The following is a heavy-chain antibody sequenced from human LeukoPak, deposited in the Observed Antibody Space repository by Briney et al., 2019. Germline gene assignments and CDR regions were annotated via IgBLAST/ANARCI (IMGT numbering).Heavy chain of an antibody. CDR1: GYTFTSNY. CDR3: TRGVGVTIFGVGGQAFDI. D-gene: IGHD3-3*01. Sequence: GASVKVSCKASGYTFTSNYMYWVRHAPGQGLEWMGIINPSGGTTRYAQKFQARVTMTRHTSTSTLYMELSSLRSEDTAVYYCTRGVGVTIFGVGGQAFDIWGQGTMVTVSS. J-gene: IGHJ3*02. V-gene: IGHV1-46*03. CDR2: INPSGGTT.